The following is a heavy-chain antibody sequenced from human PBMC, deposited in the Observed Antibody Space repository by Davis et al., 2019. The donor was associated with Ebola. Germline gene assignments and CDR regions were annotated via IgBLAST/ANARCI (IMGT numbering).Heavy chain of an antibody. J-gene: IGHJ4*02. CDR1: GGSFSGHY. CDR3: ARGRSAGIDY. Sequence: MPSETLSLTCAVYGGSFSGHYWNWIRQPPGKGLEWIGEINHSGSTNYNPSLKSRVTISVDTSKNQFSLKLSSVTAADTAVYYCARGRSAGIDYWGQGTLVTVSS. CDR2: INHSGST. V-gene: IGHV4-34*01.